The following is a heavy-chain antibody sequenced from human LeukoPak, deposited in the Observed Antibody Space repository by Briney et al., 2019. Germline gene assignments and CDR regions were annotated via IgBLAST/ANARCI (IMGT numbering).Heavy chain of an antibody. CDR2: ISSSGSTI. D-gene: IGHD5-18*01. CDR1: GFIFSSYE. J-gene: IGHJ4*02. CDR3: ATCGYTYGLYFDY. Sequence: QTGGSLRLSCAASGFIFSSYEMNWVRQAPGKGLEWVSYISSSGSTIYYADSVKGRFTISRDNAKNSLYLQMNSLRAEDTAVYYCATCGYTYGLYFDYWGQGTLVTVSS. V-gene: IGHV3-48*03.